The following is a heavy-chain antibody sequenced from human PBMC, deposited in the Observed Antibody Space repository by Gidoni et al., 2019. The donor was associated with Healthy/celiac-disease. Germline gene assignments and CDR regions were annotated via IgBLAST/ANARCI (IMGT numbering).Heavy chain of an antibody. CDR2: IKQDGSEK. CDR3: ARDGPFTGAGIYYYGMDA. D-gene: IGHD6-19*01. CDR1: ALHFVCHL. V-gene: IGHV3-7*03. Sequence: EVQLVESGGGLVQPGGSLRPYGQASALHFVCHLMRWVPVALRMGRGWGGQVSGKGLEWVANIKQDGSEKYYVDSVKGRFTISRDNAKNSLYLQMNSLRAEDTAVYYCARDGPFTGAGIYYYGMDAWGQGTTVTVSS. J-gene: IGHJ6*02.